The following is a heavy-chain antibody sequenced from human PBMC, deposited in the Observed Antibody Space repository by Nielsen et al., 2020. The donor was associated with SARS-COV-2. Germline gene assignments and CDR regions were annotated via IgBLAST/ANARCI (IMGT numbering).Heavy chain of an antibody. V-gene: IGHV3-66*01. CDR1: GFIVSDKY. Sequence: GGSLRLSCAAPGFIVSDKYMSWVRQAPGKGLECVSVIYSGGSTYYANSVKGRFTVSRDNTKNTLYLQMNSLRAEDTAVYYCTKGRYYGLDVWGQGTTVTVSS. D-gene: IGHD2-8*01. CDR3: TKGRYYGLDV. CDR2: IYSGGST. J-gene: IGHJ6*02.